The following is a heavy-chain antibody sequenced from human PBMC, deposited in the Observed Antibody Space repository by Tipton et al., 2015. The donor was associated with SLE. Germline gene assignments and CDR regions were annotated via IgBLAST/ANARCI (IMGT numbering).Heavy chain of an antibody. V-gene: IGHV3-23*03. CDR3: AKDRTLWRRSPDY. J-gene: IGHJ4*02. Sequence: SLRLSCAASGFTFNRYAMSWVRQAPGKGLEWVSVVYTGGSTSYVESVKGRFIISRDNSKNTVYLEMNSLRVEDTAVYYCAKDRTLWRRSPDYWGPGTLVTVSS. CDR2: VYTGGST. CDR1: GFTFNRYA. D-gene: IGHD2-21*01.